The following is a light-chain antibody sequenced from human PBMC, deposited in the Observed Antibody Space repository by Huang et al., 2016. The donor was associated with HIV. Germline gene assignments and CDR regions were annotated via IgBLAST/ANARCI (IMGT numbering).Light chain of an antibody. V-gene: IGKV1-12*01. CDR3: QQIITFPYT. J-gene: IGKJ2*01. CDR2: ATS. CDR1: QGISNW. Sequence: DLQLTQYPSSVSASVGDRVSLTCRASQGISNWLAWYQQKPGKAPKLLIYATSNLQSGVPSRVSGSGSGTDFTLTISGLQPEEFATYFCQQIITFPYTFGQGTKLEIK.